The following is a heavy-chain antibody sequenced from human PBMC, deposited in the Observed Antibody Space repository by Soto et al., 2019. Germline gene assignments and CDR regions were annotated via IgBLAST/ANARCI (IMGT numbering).Heavy chain of an antibody. Sequence: PGGSLRLSCAASGFTFSSHAMSWVRQAPGKGLEWVSAISGSGGSTYYADSVKGRFTISRDNSKNTLYLQMNSLRAEDPAVYYFARVLRGGAMSGPDYWGQGTLVTVSS. V-gene: IGHV3-23*01. J-gene: IGHJ4*02. CDR1: GFTFSSHA. D-gene: IGHD3-16*01. CDR2: ISGSGGST. CDR3: ARVLRGGAMSGPDY.